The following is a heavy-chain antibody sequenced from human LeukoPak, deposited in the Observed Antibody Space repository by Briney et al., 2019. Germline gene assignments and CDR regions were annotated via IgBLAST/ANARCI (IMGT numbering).Heavy chain of an antibody. Sequence: ASVKVSCKASGYTFTGYYMHWVRQAPGQGLEWMGWINPNSGGTNYAQKLQGRVTMTTDTSTSTAYMELRSLRSDDTAVYYCARESRVAGTSPYYFDYWGQGTLVTVSS. CDR1: GYTFTGYY. D-gene: IGHD6-19*01. J-gene: IGHJ4*02. CDR3: ARESRVAGTSPYYFDY. V-gene: IGHV1-2*02. CDR2: INPNSGGT.